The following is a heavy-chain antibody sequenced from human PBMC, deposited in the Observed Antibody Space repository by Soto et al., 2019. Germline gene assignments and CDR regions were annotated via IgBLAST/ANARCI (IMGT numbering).Heavy chain of an antibody. CDR1: GGSISRGGYY. D-gene: IGHD6-13*01. Sequence: SEALSLTCTVSGGSISRGGYYWSWIRQHPGKGLEWIGYIYYSGSTYYNPSLKSRVTISVDTSKNQFSLKLSSVTAADTAVYYFARYSKNYEFFDYWGQGTLVTVSS. CDR3: ARYSKNYEFFDY. J-gene: IGHJ4*02. CDR2: IYYSGST. V-gene: IGHV4-31*03.